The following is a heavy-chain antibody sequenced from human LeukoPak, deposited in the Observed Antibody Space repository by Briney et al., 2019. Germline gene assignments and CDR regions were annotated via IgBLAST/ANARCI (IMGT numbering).Heavy chain of an antibody. D-gene: IGHD3-9*01. CDR3: ARDLRQLYDILTGYSTFDY. CDR1: GYTFTSYG. CDR2: ISAYNGNT. Sequence: ASVKVSCKASGYTFTSYGISWVRQAPGQGLEWMGWISAYNGNTNYAQKLQGRVTMTTDTSTSTAYMELRSLRSDDTAVYYCARDLRQLYDILTGYSTFDYWGQGTLVTVSS. J-gene: IGHJ4*02. V-gene: IGHV1-18*01.